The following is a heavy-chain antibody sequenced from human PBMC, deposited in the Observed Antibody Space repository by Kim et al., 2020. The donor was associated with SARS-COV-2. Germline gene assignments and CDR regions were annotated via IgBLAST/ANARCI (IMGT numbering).Heavy chain of an antibody. V-gene: IGHV1-46*01. CDR2: INPSGGST. J-gene: IGHJ3*02. D-gene: IGHD3-9*01. CDR1: GYTFTSYY. CDR3: ASSTYYDILTGPSADAFDI. Sequence: ASVKVSCKASGYTFTSYYMHWVRQAPGQGLEWMGIINPSGGSTSYAQKFQGRVTMTRDTSTSTVYMELSSLRSEDTAVYYCASSTYYDILTGPSADAFDIWGQGTMVTVSS.